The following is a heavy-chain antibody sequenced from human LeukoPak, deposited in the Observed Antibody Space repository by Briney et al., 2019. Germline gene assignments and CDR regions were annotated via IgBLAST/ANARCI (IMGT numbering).Heavy chain of an antibody. V-gene: IGHV4-59*01. Sequence: KPSETLSLTCTVSGGSISSYYWSWIRQPPGKGLEWIGYIYYSGSTNYNPSLKSRVTISVDTSKNQFSLKLSSVTAADTAVYYCARRSSGYSYWGQGTLVTVSS. CDR2: IYYSGST. CDR1: GGSISSYY. CDR3: ARRSSGYSY. D-gene: IGHD3-22*01. J-gene: IGHJ4*02.